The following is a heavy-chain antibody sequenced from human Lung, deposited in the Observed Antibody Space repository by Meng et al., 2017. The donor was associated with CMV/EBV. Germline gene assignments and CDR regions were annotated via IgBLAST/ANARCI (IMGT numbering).Heavy chain of an antibody. Sequence: ESXKISXAASGFTFRVSSMNWVRQAPGKGLEWVASISGNHRHIHYADSVKGRFTISRDNGKESLYLEMNSLRVEDTAVYYCARGLGYGDYEMNYLDYWGQGTLVTVSS. CDR1: GFTFRVSS. CDR2: ISGNHRHI. V-gene: IGHV3-21*01. CDR3: ARGLGYGDYEMNYLDY. D-gene: IGHD4-17*01. J-gene: IGHJ4*02.